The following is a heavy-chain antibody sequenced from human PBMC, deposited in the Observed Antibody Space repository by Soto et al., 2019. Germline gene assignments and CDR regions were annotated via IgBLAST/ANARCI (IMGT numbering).Heavy chain of an antibody. CDR1: GGSISSDDYY. CDR3: ARDLDGLHDDNSGPYPRPG. J-gene: IGHJ1*01. D-gene: IGHD3-22*01. V-gene: IGHV4-30-4*01. CDR2: THSSGSI. Sequence: SETLSLTCTVSGGSISSDDYYWSWIRQAPGRGLEWLGYTHSSGSIYYNPSLKSRATMSIDTARNQFSLKVSSVTVADTAVYYCARDLDGLHDDNSGPYPRPGWGQGTLVT.